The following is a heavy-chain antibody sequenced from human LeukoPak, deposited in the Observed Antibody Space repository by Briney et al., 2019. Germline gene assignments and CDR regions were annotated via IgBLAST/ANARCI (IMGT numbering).Heavy chain of an antibody. CDR1: GYTFTGYY. J-gene: IGHJ4*02. Sequence: ASVKVSCKASGYTFTGYYMHWVRQAPGQGLEWMGWINPNSGGTNYAQKFQGRVTMTRDTSISTAYMELSRLRSDDTAVYYCAREFLERLLAPNPPDYWGQGTLVTVSS. D-gene: IGHD3-3*01. CDR3: AREFLERLLAPNPPDY. V-gene: IGHV1-2*02. CDR2: INPNSGGT.